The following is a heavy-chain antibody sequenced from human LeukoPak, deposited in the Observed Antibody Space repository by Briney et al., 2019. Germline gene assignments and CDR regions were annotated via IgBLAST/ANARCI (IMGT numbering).Heavy chain of an antibody. CDR1: GFTFSSYG. D-gene: IGHD4-23*01. J-gene: IGHJ4*02. CDR2: TRYDGSNK. CDR3: AKEGSTVVHFDY. V-gene: IGHV3-30*02. Sequence: GGSLRLSCAASGFTFSSYGMHWVRQAPGKGLEWVAFTRYDGSNKYYADSVKGRFTISRDNSKNTLYLQMNSLRAEDTAVYYCAKEGSTVVHFDYWGQGTLVTVSS.